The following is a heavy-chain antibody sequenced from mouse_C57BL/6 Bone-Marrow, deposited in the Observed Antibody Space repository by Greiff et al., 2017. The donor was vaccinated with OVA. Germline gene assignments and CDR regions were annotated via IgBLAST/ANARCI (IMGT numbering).Heavy chain of an antibody. J-gene: IGHJ2*01. CDR2: INPYNGGT. CDR1: GYTFTDYY. Sequence: EVQVVESGPVLVKPGASVKMSCKASGYTFTDYYMNWVKQSHGKSLEWIGVINPYNGGTSYNQKFKGKATLTVDKSSSTAYMELNSLTSEDSAVYYCARPPLYYDYDGYYFDYWGQGTTLTVSS. D-gene: IGHD2-4*01. V-gene: IGHV1-19*01. CDR3: ARPPLYYDYDGYYFDY.